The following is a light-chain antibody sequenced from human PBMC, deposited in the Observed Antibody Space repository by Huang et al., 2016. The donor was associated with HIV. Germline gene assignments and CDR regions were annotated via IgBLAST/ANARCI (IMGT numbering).Light chain of an antibody. CDR3: QQYNNWPLT. J-gene: IGKJ4*01. CDR2: DAS. Sequence: EIVMTQSPATLSVSPGERATLSCRASQSLSSNLAWYQQKPGQAPRLLIYDASTRAPGIPARFSGSGSGTEFTLTISSLQSEDFAVYYCQQYNNWPLTFGGGTKVEIK. CDR1: QSLSSN. V-gene: IGKV3-15*01.